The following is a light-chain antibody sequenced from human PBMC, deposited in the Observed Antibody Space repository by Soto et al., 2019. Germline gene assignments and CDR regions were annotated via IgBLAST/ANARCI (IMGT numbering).Light chain of an antibody. Sequence: EIVLTQSPGTLSLSPGERVTLSCRASQSVNSSYLAWYQQKPGQAPRLLIYGTSTRATGVPDRFSGSGSGTDFTLTISRLEPEDFAVYYCQQHVRSPRAFGQGTKVDIK. CDR1: QSVNSSY. CDR2: GTS. CDR3: QQHVRSPRA. V-gene: IGKV3-20*01. J-gene: IGKJ2*01.